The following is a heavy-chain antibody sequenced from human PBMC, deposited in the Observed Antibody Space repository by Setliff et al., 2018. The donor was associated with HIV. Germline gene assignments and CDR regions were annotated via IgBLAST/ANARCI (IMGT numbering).Heavy chain of an antibody. D-gene: IGHD3-16*01. CDR1: GGSISSYY. J-gene: IGHJ4*02. Sequence: SETLSLTCTASGGSISSYYWSWIRQPPGKGLEWIGNVFFSGVATYNPSLKSRVTVSIQTSRSQFSLTLRSVTAADTATYYCARDLASSYFDFWGQGALVTVSS. V-gene: IGHV4-59*01. CDR3: ARDLASSYFDF. CDR2: VFFSGVA.